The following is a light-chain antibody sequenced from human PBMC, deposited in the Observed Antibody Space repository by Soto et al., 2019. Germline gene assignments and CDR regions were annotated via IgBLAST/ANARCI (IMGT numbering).Light chain of an antibody. CDR2: GAS. Sequence: EIVLTQYPGTLSLSPGERATLSFRASQSVSSSYLAWYQQKPGQAPRLLIYGASSRATGIPDRFSGSGSGTDFTLTISRLEPEDFAVYYCQQYGSSGTFGQGTKVDI. CDR3: QQYGSSGT. CDR1: QSVSSSY. J-gene: IGKJ1*01. V-gene: IGKV3-20*01.